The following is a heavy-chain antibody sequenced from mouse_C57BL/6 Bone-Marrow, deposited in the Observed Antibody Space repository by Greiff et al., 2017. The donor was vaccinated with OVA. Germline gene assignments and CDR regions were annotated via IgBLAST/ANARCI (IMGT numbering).Heavy chain of an antibody. J-gene: IGHJ4*01. V-gene: IGHV1-66*01. D-gene: IGHD2-1*01. CDR3: AREGIYYGNFYAMDY. CDR2: IYPGSGNT. CDR1: GYSFTSYY. Sequence: VQLQQSGPELVKPGASVKISCKASGYSFTSYYIHWVKQRPGQGLEWIGWIYPGSGNTKYNEKFKGKATLTADTSSSTAYMQLSSLTSEDSAVYYCAREGIYYGNFYAMDYWGQGTSVTVSS.